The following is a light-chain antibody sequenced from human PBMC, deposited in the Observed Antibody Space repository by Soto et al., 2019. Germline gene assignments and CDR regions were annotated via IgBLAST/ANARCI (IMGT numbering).Light chain of an antibody. CDR1: QGISSA. CDR3: QQFNSYPPIT. Sequence: AIQLTQSPSSLSASVGDRVTITCRASQGISSALAWYQQKPGKAPKLLIYDASSLESGVPSRFSSSRSRTDFTLTSSSLQADDVATYYCQQFNSYPPITFSPGTRLEIK. J-gene: IGKJ5*01. V-gene: IGKV1-13*02. CDR2: DAS.